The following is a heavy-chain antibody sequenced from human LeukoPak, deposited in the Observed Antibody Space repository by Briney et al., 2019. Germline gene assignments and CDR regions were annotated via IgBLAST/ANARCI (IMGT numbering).Heavy chain of an antibody. CDR1: GGSISSGDYY. V-gene: IGHV4-30-4*01. CDR2: IYYSGST. CDR3: GRVVGEMGYNNCYLDL. J-gene: IGHJ2*01. Sequence: SQTLSLTCTVSGGSISSGDYYWSWIRLPPGKGLEWIGYIYYSGSTNYNPSLKSRVTISIDTSTNQFSLKLSSVTAANRAVYYCGRVVGEMGYNNCYLDLGGRGTPV. D-gene: IGHD5-24*01.